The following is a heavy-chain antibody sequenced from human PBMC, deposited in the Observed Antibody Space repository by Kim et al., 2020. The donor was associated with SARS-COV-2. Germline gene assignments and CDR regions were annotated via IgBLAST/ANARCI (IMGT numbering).Heavy chain of an antibody. J-gene: IGHJ4*02. V-gene: IGHV1-18*01. CDR3: ARAPGHYGSGSYFFLTLTDDY. D-gene: IGHD3-10*01. CDR2: ISAYNGNT. CDR1: GYTFTSYG. Sequence: ASVKVSCKASGYTFTSYGISWVRQAPGQGLEWMGWISAYNGNTNYAQKLQGRVTMTTDTSTSTAYMELRSLRSDDTAVYYCARAPGHYGSGSYFFLTLTDDYWGQGTLVTVSS.